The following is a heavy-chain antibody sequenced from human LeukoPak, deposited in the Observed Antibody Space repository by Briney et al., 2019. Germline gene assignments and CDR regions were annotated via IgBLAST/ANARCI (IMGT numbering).Heavy chain of an antibody. J-gene: IGHJ4*02. Sequence: GASVKVSCKTSGYTFSSYGISWVRQAPGQGLEWMGWISAYNGDTNYAQKLQGRVTMTTDTSTSTAYMELRSLRSDDTAVYYCARVGSGWFLDYWGQGTLVTVSS. V-gene: IGHV1-18*01. D-gene: IGHD6-19*01. CDR2: ISAYNGDT. CDR3: ARVGSGWFLDY. CDR1: GYTFSSYG.